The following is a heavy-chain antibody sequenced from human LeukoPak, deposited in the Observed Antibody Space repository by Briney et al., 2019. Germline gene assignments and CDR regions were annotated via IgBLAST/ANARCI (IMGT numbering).Heavy chain of an antibody. Sequence: GASVKVSCKVSGYTLTELSMHWVRQAPGKGLEWMGGFDPEDGETIYAQKFQGRVTMTEDTSTDTAYMELSSLRSEDTAVYYCARDRRGSSGSYYQFDYWGQGTLVTVSS. V-gene: IGHV1-24*01. CDR3: ARDRRGSSGSYYQFDY. D-gene: IGHD1-26*01. CDR1: GYTLTELS. CDR2: FDPEDGET. J-gene: IGHJ4*02.